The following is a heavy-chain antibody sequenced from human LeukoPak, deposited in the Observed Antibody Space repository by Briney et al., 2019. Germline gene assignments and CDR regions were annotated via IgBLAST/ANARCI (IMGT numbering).Heavy chain of an antibody. J-gene: IGHJ4*02. CDR1: GFTFSGSA. D-gene: IGHD3-10*01. V-gene: IGHV3-73*01. CDR2: IRSKANSYAT. CDR3: TRLDRGDYYAY. Sequence: PGGSLRLSCAASGFTFSGSAMHWVRQASGKGLEWVGRIRSKANSYATAYAASVKGRFTISRDDSKNTAYLQMNSLKTEDTAVYYCTRLDRGDYYAYWGQGTLVTVSS.